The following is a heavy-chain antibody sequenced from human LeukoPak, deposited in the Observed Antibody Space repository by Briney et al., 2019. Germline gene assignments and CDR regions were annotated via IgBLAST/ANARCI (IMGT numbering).Heavy chain of an antibody. CDR2: IGGGGDTT. J-gene: IGHJ3*02. D-gene: IGHD2-21*02. V-gene: IGHV3-23*01. CDR1: GFTFSNYA. CDR3: AKDRCEVDCYPEPDGFDN. Sequence: PGGSLRLSCAASGFTFSNYALSWVRQAPGKGLEWVSGIGGGGDTTYYADSVKGRFTISRDNSKNTLYLQMNSLRAEDTALYYCAKDRCEVDCYPEPDGFDNWGHGTMVVVSS.